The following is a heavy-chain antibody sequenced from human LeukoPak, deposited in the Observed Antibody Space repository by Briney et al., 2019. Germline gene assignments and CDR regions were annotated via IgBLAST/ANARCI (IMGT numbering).Heavy chain of an antibody. V-gene: IGHV3-21*01. J-gene: IGHJ6*02. CDR2: ISSSSSYI. CDR1: GFTFSSYS. CDR3: ARDLGGLWFGELNRGYYYYGMDV. D-gene: IGHD3-10*01. Sequence: PGGSLRLSCAASGFTFSSYSMNWVRQAPGKGLEWVSSISSSSSYIYYADSVEGRFTISRDNAKNSLYLQMNSLRAEDTAVYYCARDLGGLWFGELNRGYYYYGMDVWGQGTTVTVSS.